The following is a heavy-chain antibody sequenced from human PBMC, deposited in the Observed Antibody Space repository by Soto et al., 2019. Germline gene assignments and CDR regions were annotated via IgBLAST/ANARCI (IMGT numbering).Heavy chain of an antibody. CDR2: ISAYNGNT. V-gene: IGHV1-18*01. J-gene: IGHJ4*02. D-gene: IGHD2-21*01. CDR1: DYTFTSYG. CDR3: AGDQPVPLIAS. Sequence: QVQLVQSGAEVKKPGASVKVSCKASDYTFTSYGISWVRQAPGQGLEWMGWISAYNGNTKYAQKFQGRVTMTTDTPTSTANMELGTLKSDDTPVYYCAGDQPVPLIASGGQETLVPVPP.